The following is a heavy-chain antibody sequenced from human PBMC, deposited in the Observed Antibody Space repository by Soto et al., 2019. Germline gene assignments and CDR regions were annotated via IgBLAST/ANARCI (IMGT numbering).Heavy chain of an antibody. J-gene: IGHJ6*02. D-gene: IGHD3-3*01. V-gene: IGHV7-4-1*01. CDR2: INTNTGNP. CDR1: GYTFTSYA. CDR3: ARDSDYFWHYYYYYGMDV. Sequence: ASVKVSCKASGYTFTSYAMNWVRQAPGQGLEWMGWINTNTGNPTYAQGFTGRFVFSLDTSVSTAYLQICSLKAEDTAVYYCARDSDYFWHYYYYYGMDVCGQGSTVTVSS.